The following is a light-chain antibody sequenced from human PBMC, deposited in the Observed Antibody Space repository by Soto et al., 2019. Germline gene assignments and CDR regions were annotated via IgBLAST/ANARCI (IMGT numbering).Light chain of an antibody. CDR3: QQRHAWPPIT. CDR1: RSVSCY. Sequence: EIVLTQSPATLSLSPGERATLSCRASRSVSCYLAWYQQKPGQAPRLLIYDASNRAAGIPARFSGSGSETDFTLTISTLEPEDFAVYYCQQRHAWPPITFGQGTRLEIK. J-gene: IGKJ5*01. CDR2: DAS. V-gene: IGKV3-11*01.